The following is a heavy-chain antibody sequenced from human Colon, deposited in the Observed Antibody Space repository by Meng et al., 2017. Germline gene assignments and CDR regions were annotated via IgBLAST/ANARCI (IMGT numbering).Heavy chain of an antibody. D-gene: IGHD2-15*01. CDR1: GSGFTFSNYN. CDR3: AKDTGGIDH. CDR2: ISSSSSFI. J-gene: IGHJ4*02. V-gene: IGHV3-21*01. Sequence: GESLKISCAASGSGFTFSNYNMNWVRQAPGKGLEWVSSISSSSSFIYYADSVKGRFTISRDNAKNSLFLQMDSLRAEDTAVYYCAKDTGGIDHWGQGTLVTVSS.